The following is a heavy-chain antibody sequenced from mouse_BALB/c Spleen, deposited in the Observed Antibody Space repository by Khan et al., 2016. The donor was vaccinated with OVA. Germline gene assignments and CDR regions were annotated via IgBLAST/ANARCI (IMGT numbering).Heavy chain of an antibody. CDR2: INPSNGYT. CDR3: VREGAYYRNDGGFGY. D-gene: IGHD2-14*01. CDR1: GYTFASYT. Sequence: VELVESGAELARPGASVKMSCKASGYTFASYTIHWIKQRPGQGLEWIGYINPSNGYTNYNQKFKDKATLTADKSSTTAYMQLSSLTSDDSAVYNCVREGAYYRNDGGFGYWGQGTLVTVSA. J-gene: IGHJ3*01. V-gene: IGHV1-4*01.